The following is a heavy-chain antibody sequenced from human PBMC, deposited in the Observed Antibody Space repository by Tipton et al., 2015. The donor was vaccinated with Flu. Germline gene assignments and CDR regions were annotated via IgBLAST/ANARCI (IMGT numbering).Heavy chain of an antibody. CDR2: IYYSGST. Sequence: TLSLTCTVSGGSISNYYWSWIRQPPGKGLEWIGYIYYSGSTNYNSSLKSRVTISVDTSKNQFSLKLRSVTAADTAVYYCARGSGSGTYVIFDYWGQGTLVTVSS. D-gene: IGHD3-10*01. J-gene: IGHJ4*02. CDR3: ARGSGSGTYVIFDY. V-gene: IGHV4-59*12. CDR1: GGSISNYY.